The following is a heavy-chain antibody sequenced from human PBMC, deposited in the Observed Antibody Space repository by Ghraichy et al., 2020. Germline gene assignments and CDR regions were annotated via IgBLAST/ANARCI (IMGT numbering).Heavy chain of an antibody. Sequence: SETLSLTCTVSGGSITSYYWSWIRQPPGKGRGWLGIIYYSGSTNYNPSLKSRVTISVDTSKNQFSLRLSSVTAADTAVYYCARMVRGVMTFDYWGQGTLVTVSS. V-gene: IGHV4-59*01. CDR3: ARMVRGVMTFDY. D-gene: IGHD3-10*01. CDR2: IYYSGST. J-gene: IGHJ4*02. CDR1: GGSITSYY.